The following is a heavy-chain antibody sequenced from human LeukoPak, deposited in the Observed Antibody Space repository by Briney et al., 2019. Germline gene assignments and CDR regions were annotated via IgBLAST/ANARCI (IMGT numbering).Heavy chain of an antibody. D-gene: IGHD1-7*01. Sequence: ASVKVSCKASGYTFTSYGISWVRQAPGRGLEWMGWISAYNGNTNYAQKLQGRATMTTDTSTSTAYMELRSLRSDDTAVYYCARDRLTVAGTTSFDYWGQGTLVTVSS. J-gene: IGHJ4*02. CDR1: GYTFTSYG. CDR3: ARDRLTVAGTTSFDY. CDR2: ISAYNGNT. V-gene: IGHV1-18*01.